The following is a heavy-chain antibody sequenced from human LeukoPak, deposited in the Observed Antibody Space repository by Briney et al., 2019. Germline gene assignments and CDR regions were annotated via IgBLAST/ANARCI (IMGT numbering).Heavy chain of an antibody. V-gene: IGHV4-59*01. J-gene: IGHJ4*02. CDR2: FYYGEST. CDR3: ASGSGSYYFVY. CDR1: RGSTRSYY. D-gene: IGHD3-10*01. Sequence: SETLSLTCTVSRGSTRSYYWSWIRQSPEKGLEWIGSFYYGESTKYNPSLKSRVSISVDTSKTQVSLKLNSINAAGTAVYYCASGSGSYYFVYWGQGVLVTVSS.